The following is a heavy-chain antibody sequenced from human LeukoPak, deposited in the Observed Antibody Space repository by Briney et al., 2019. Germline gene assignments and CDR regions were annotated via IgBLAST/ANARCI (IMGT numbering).Heavy chain of an antibody. V-gene: IGHV4-59*12. Sequence: PSETPSLTCTVSGGSISSNYWSWIRQPPGKGLEWIGYIYYSGSSNYNPSLKSRVTISVDTSKNQFSLKLSSVTAADTAVYYCARGLEYSSSSGLYYYYYYMDVWGKGTTVTVSS. CDR3: ARGLEYSSSSGLYYYYYYMDV. CDR1: GGSISSNY. CDR2: IYYSGSS. D-gene: IGHD6-6*01. J-gene: IGHJ6*03.